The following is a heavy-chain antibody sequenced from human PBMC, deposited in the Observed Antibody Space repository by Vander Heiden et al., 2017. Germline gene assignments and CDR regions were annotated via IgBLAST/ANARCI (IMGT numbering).Heavy chain of an antibody. CDR2: IKQDGSEK. Sequence: EVQLVESGGGLVQPGGSLRLFCAAPGFTCSSYWMSWVRQAPGKGLEWVANIKQDGSEKYYVDSVKGRFTISRDNAKNSLYLQMNSLRAEDTAVYYCASLLGGVVIPPGDWGQGTLVTVSS. J-gene: IGHJ4*02. V-gene: IGHV3-7*01. CDR1: GFTCSSYW. CDR3: ASLLGGVVIPPGD. D-gene: IGHD3-3*01.